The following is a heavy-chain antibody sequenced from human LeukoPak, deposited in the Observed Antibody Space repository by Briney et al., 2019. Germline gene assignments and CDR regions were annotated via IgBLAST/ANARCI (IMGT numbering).Heavy chain of an antibody. CDR3: ARMTTVTTSYYYGMDV. Sequence: SETLSLTCAVYGGSFSGYYWSWIRQPPGKGLEWIGEINHSGSNNYNPSLKSRVTISVDTSKNQFSLKLSSVSAADTAVYYCARMTTVTTSYYYGMDVWGQGTTVTVYS. CDR1: GGSFSGYY. J-gene: IGHJ6*01. CDR2: INHSGSN. D-gene: IGHD4-17*01. V-gene: IGHV4-34*01.